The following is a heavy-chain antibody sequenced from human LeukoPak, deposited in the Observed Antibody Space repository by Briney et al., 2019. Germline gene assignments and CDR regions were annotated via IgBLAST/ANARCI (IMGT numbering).Heavy chain of an antibody. CDR1: GGSISSSSYY. CDR2: IYYSGST. V-gene: IGHV4-39*01. CDR3: ARHYDFWSGYYSDY. J-gene: IGHJ4*02. D-gene: IGHD3-3*01. Sequence: PSETLSLTCTVSGGSISSSSYYWGWIRQPPGKGLEWIGSIYYSGSTYYNPSLKSRVTISVDTSKNQFSLKLSSVTAADTAVYYCARHYDFWSGYYSDYWGQGTLVTVSS.